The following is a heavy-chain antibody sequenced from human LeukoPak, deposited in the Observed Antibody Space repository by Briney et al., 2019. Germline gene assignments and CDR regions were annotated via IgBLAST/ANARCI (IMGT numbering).Heavy chain of an antibody. D-gene: IGHD3-22*01. CDR2: IYSGGST. V-gene: IGHV3-53*01. Sequence: PGGSLRLSCAASGFTVSNNYMSWVRQAPGKGLEWVSLIYSGGSTYYADSVKGRFTISRDNSRNTLYLQMNGLRAEHTAVYYCASYSSLDYWGQGTLVTVSS. CDR1: GFTVSNNY. J-gene: IGHJ4*02. CDR3: ASYSSLDY.